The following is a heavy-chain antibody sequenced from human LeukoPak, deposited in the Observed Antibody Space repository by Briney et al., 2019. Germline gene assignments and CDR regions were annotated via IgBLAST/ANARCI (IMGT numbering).Heavy chain of an antibody. J-gene: IGHJ5*02. CDR1: GYTFTGYY. CDR3: AREKQWLNYNWFDP. Sequence: WASVKVSRKASGYTFTGYYMHWVRQAPGQGLEWMGWINPNSGGTNYAQKFQGRVTMTRDTSISTAYMELSRLRSDDTAVYYCAREKQWLNYNWFDPWGQGTLVTVSS. CDR2: INPNSGGT. D-gene: IGHD6-19*01. V-gene: IGHV1-2*02.